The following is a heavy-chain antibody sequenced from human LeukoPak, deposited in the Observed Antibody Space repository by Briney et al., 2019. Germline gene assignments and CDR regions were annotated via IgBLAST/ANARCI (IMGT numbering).Heavy chain of an antibody. CDR2: IIPIFGTA. CDR3: ASALTPVLRFLEWTDY. D-gene: IGHD3-3*01. Sequence: SVKVSCKASGGTFSSYAISWVRQAPGQGLEWMGGIIPIFGTANYAQKFQGRVTITADESTSTAYMELSSLRSEDTAVYYCASALTPVLRFLEWTDYWGQGTLVTVSS. CDR1: GGTFSSYA. J-gene: IGHJ4*02. V-gene: IGHV1-69*13.